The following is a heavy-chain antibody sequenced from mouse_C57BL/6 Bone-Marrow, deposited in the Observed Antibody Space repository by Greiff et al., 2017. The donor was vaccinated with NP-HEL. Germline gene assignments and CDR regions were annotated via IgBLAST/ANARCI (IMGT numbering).Heavy chain of an antibody. V-gene: IGHV5-9*01. CDR2: ISGGGGNT. CDR1: GFTFSSYT. CDR3: ARGGYWYFDV. J-gene: IGHJ1*03. Sequence: EVQGVESGGGLVKPGGSLKLSCAASGFTFSSYTMSWVRQTPAKRLEWVATISGGGGNTYYPDSVKGRFTISRDNAKNTLYLQMSSLRSEDTALYYCARGGYWYFDVWGTGTTVTVSS.